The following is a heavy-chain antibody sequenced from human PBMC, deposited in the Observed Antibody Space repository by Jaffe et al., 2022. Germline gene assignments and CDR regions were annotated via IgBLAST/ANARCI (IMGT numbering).Heavy chain of an antibody. V-gene: IGHV3-74*01. CDR2: FNTDGSDT. J-gene: IGHJ1*01. CDR1: GFTFRNSW. Sequence: EVQLVESGGDLVQPGGSLRLSCTASGFTFRNSWICWARQAPGKGLVWVSRFNTDGSDTTYADSVKGRFTISSDNAKNTVYLQMNSLRAEDTAVYYCATENEYANFHKWGQGTLVTVSA. D-gene: IGHD2-2*01. CDR3: ATENEYANFHK.